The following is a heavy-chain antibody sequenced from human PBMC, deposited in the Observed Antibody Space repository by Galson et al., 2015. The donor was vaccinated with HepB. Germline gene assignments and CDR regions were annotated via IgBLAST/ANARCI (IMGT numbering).Heavy chain of an antibody. D-gene: IGHD5-12*01. CDR3: ARGPRSGYDFVD. Sequence: SLRLSCAASGFTFSSHAMTWVRQAPGKGLEWVSGISPNDGKAYYADSVKGRFTISRDNSENTLFLQMDSLRADDTAVYYCARGPRSGYDFVDWGQGTLVTVSS. CDR1: GFTFSSHA. J-gene: IGHJ4*02. CDR2: ISPNDGKA. V-gene: IGHV3-23*01.